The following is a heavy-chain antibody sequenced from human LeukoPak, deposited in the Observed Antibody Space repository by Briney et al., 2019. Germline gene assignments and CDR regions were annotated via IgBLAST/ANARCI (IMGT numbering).Heavy chain of an antibody. D-gene: IGHD2-21*02. Sequence: PGGSLRLSCAASGFTFSNAWMSWVRQAPGKGLEWVGRIKSRTDGGTTDYAAPVKGRFTISRDDSKNTLYLQMNSLKTEDTAVYYCTTKTYCGGDCYPDRFDYWGQGTLVTVSS. V-gene: IGHV3-15*01. J-gene: IGHJ4*02. CDR3: TTKTYCGGDCYPDRFDY. CDR2: IKSRTDGGTT. CDR1: GFTFSNAW.